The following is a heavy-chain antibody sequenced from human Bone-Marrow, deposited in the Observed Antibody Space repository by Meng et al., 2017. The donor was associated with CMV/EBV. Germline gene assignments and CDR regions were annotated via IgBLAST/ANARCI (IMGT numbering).Heavy chain of an antibody. Sequence: GESLKISCAASGFTFSSYSMNWVRQAPGKGLEWVSSISSSSSYIYYADSVKGRFTISRDNAKNSLYLQMNSLRAEDTAVYYCARLSKYSSSFDYWGQGNLVTVSS. V-gene: IGHV3-21*01. CDR1: GFTFSSYS. CDR3: ARLSKYSSSFDY. J-gene: IGHJ4*02. D-gene: IGHD6-6*01. CDR2: ISSSSSYI.